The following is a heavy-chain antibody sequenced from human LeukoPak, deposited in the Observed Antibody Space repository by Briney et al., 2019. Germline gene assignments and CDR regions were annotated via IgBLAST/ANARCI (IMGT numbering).Heavy chain of an antibody. Sequence: GGSLTLSCAVSGFTVSNFEMYGVRQATGRGLEWVSTIGVGGETHYTDSVRGRFTIYRANAKNSLYLQMNSLRAGDTAVYYCAREHCDGGNCYGWRYLDVWGKGTTVTVSS. D-gene: IGHD2-15*01. CDR2: IGVGGET. CDR1: GFTVSNFE. J-gene: IGHJ6*03. CDR3: AREHCDGGNCYGWRYLDV. V-gene: IGHV3-13*01.